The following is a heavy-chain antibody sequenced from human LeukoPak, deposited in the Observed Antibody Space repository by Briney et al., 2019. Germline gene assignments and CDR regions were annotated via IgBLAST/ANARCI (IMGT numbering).Heavy chain of an antibody. V-gene: IGHV5-51*01. D-gene: IGHD3-22*01. CDR1: GYIFTTSL. J-gene: IGHJ5*02. Sequence: GESLKISCQGFGYIFTTSLIGWVRQLPGKGLEWMAIIYAGNSDTRYSPSFQGQVTISADKSISTAYLQWSSLKASDTAMYYCARRYWDYYDSSGDNWFDPWGQGTLVTVSS. CDR2: IYAGNSDT. CDR3: ARRYWDYYDSSGDNWFDP.